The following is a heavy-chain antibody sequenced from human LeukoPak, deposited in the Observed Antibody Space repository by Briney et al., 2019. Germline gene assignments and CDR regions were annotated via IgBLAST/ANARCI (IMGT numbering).Heavy chain of an antibody. J-gene: IGHJ4*02. CDR2: IVGNGGST. CDR3: AKLGPLGYCSSTSCYSVDY. Sequence: GGSLRLSCAASGFTFSSYAMSWVRQAPGKGLEWVSAIVGNGGSTFYADSVKGRFTLSRDNSKNTLYLQMNSLRAEDTAVYYCAKLGPLGYCSSTSCYSVDYWSQGTLVTVSS. D-gene: IGHD2-2*01. V-gene: IGHV3-23*01. CDR1: GFTFSSYA.